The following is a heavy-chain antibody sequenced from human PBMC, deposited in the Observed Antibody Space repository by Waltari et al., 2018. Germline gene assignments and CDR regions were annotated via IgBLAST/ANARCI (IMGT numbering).Heavy chain of an antibody. J-gene: IGHJ4*02. CDR1: GFPFGSAW. Sequence: EVQLVESGGGLAKPGESLSPSCSAPGFPFGSAWLNWVRQAPGKGLEWVGRIRSKTDGGTTDYAAPVRGRFTISRDDSKNTLSLQMDSLKAEDTAVYYCAYRYSDNGKWGQGTLVTVSS. CDR2: IRSKTDGGTT. D-gene: IGHD5-12*01. V-gene: IGHV3-15*01. CDR3: AYRYSDNGK.